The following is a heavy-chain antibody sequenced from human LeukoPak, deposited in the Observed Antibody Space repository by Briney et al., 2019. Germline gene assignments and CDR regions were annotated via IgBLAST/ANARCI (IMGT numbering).Heavy chain of an antibody. CDR2: ISSSGSTI. V-gene: IGHV3-48*03. CDR1: GFTFSSYE. CDR3: ARAGYCTNGVCRGDFDY. D-gene: IGHD2-8*01. Sequence: GGSLRLSCAASGFTFSSYEMNWVRQAPGKGLEWVSYISSSGSTIYYADSVKGRFTISRANAKNSLYLQMNSLSAEDTAVYYCARAGYCTNGVCRGDFDYWGQGTLVTVSS. J-gene: IGHJ4*02.